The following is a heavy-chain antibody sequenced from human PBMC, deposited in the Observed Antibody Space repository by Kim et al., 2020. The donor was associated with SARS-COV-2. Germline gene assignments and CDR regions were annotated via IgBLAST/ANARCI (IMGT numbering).Heavy chain of an antibody. Sequence: SETLSLTCTVSGGSVNSRSDYWSWIRQPPGKGLEWIGYIYFSGNTNHNPSLQSRVTISLDTSKNQFSLKMTSVTAADTAVYYCARIPAAGDYYYFYGMDVWGQGTPVTVSS. J-gene: IGHJ6*02. CDR3: ARIPAAGDYYYFYGMDV. D-gene: IGHD6-13*01. CDR1: GGSVNSRSDY. V-gene: IGHV4-61*01. CDR2: IYFSGNT.